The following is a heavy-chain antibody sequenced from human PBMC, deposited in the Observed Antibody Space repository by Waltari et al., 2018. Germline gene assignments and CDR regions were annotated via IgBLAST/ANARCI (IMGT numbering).Heavy chain of an antibody. CDR1: GGSFSGYY. D-gene: IGHD6-19*01. CDR2: INHSGST. CDR3: ATRGAVAGTAWFDP. J-gene: IGHJ5*02. Sequence: QVQLQQWGAGLLKPSETLSLTCAVYGGSFSGYYWSWIRQPPGKGLGWSGEINHSGSTNYNPSLKSRVTISVDTSKNQSSLKLSSVTAADTAVYYCATRGAVAGTAWFDPWGQGTLVTVSS. V-gene: IGHV4-34*01.